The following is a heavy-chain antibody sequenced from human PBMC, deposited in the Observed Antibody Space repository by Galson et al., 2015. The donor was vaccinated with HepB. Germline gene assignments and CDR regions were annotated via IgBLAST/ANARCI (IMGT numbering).Heavy chain of an antibody. CDR1: GYTFTSYG. CDR3: ARDHYYDSSGYSFDYYYYGMDV. Sequence: SVKVSCKASGYTFTSYGISWVRQAPGQGLEWMGWISAYNGNTNYAQKLQGRVTMTTDTSTSTAYMELRSLRSDDTAVYYCARDHYYDSSGYSFDYYYYGMDVWGQGTTVTVSS. D-gene: IGHD3-22*01. V-gene: IGHV1-18*04. CDR2: ISAYNGNT. J-gene: IGHJ6*02.